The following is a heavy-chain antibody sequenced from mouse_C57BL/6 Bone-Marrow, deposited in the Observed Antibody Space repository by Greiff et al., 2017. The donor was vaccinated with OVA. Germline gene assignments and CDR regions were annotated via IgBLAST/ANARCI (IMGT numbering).Heavy chain of an antibody. J-gene: IGHJ2*01. CDR3: TIGSYYFDY. CDR2: IDPENGDT. Sequence: EVHLVESGAELVRPGASVKLSCTASGFNIQDDYMHWVKQRPEQGLEWIGWIDPENGDTEYASKFQGKATITADPSSNTAYLQLSSLTSEDTAVYYCTIGSYYFDYWGQGTTLTVSS. D-gene: IGHD2-14*01. CDR1: GFNIQDDY. V-gene: IGHV14-4*01.